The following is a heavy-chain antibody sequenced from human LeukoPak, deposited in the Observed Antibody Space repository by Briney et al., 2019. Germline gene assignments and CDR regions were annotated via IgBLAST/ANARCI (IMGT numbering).Heavy chain of an antibody. CDR3: ARGKSVPYSSSRYYFDY. V-gene: IGHV4-34*01. CDR1: GGSFSGYY. J-gene: IGHJ4*02. D-gene: IGHD6-6*01. CDR2: INHSGST. Sequence: SETLSLTCAGYGGSFSGYYWSWIRQPPGKGLEWIGEINHSGSTNYNPSLKSRVTISVDTSKNQFSLKLSSVTAADTAVYYCARGKSVPYSSSRYYFDYWGQGTLVTVSS.